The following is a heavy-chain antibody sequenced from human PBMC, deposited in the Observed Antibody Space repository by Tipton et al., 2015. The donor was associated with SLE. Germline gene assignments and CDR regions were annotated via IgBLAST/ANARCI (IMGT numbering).Heavy chain of an antibody. CDR3: ARGVGADY. D-gene: IGHD1-26*01. J-gene: IGHJ4*02. CDR1: GGSISSSSYY. Sequence: TLSLTCTVSGGSISSSSYYWGWIRQPPGKGLEWIGYIYYSGSTNYNPSLKSRVTISVDTSKNQFSLKLSSVTAADTAVYYCARGVGADYWGQGTLVTVSS. CDR2: IYYSGST. V-gene: IGHV4-61*05.